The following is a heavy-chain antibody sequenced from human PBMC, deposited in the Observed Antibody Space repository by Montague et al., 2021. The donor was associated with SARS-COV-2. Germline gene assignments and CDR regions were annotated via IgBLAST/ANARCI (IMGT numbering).Heavy chain of an antibody. CDR1: GGSISSSNYY. CDR2: IFYSGST. Sequence: SETLSLTCTVSGGSISSSNYYGVWIRQPPGKGLEWIGTIFYSGSTYYNPSLKSRVTISIDTSKNQFSLKLNSVTAADTAVYYCASQRYSASGSRWYLDLWGRGTLVTVSS. V-gene: IGHV4-39*07. J-gene: IGHJ2*01. D-gene: IGHD3-10*01. CDR3: ASQRYSASGSRWYLDL.